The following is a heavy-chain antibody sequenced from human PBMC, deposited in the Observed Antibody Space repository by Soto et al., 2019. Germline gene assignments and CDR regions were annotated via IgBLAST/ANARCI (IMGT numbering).Heavy chain of an antibody. CDR2: IYYSGST. D-gene: IGHD5-12*01. V-gene: IGHV4-59*12. Sequence: SETLSLTCTVSGGSISSYYWSWIRQPPGKGLEWIGYIYYSGSTNYNPSLKSRVTISVDRSKNQFSLKLSSVTAADTAVYYCARVEMATILFDYWGQGTLVTVSS. CDR1: GGSISSYY. J-gene: IGHJ4*02. CDR3: ARVEMATILFDY.